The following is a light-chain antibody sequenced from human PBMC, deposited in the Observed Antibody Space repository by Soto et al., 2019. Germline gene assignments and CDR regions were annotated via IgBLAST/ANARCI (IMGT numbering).Light chain of an antibody. V-gene: IGLV1-44*01. CDR3: AAWDDSLNGNVV. Sequence: QSVLTQPPSASGTPGQRVTISCSGSSSNIGSNTVNWYQQLPGTAPKLLIYSNNQRPSGVPDRFSGSKSGTSDSLAISGFESEDEADYYCAAWDDSLNGNVVFGGGTKLTVL. J-gene: IGLJ2*01. CDR2: SNN. CDR1: SSNIGSNT.